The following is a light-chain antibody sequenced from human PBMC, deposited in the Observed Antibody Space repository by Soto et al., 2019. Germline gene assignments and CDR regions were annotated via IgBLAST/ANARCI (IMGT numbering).Light chain of an antibody. Sequence: AIQMTQSPSSLSASVGDRVTITCRASQGIRNDLGWYQQKPGKAPKLLIYAASSLQSGVPTRFSGSGSGTDFTLTISILQPEDFATYYYLQDYNYPPTFGGGTKVEIK. J-gene: IGKJ4*01. V-gene: IGKV1-6*01. CDR1: QGIRND. CDR3: LQDYNYPPT. CDR2: AAS.